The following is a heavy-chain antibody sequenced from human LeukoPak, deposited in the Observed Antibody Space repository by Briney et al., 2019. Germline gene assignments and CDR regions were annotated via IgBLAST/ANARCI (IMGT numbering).Heavy chain of an antibody. J-gene: IGHJ6*02. CDR3: TRGGLYLTDALDV. Sequence: SETLSVTCAVSGGSISIYSWTWIRQPPGKGLEWIGYISDSGDTHYSPSLKSRVTITLDTSKNHFSLTLASATPTDTAVYYCTRGGLYLTDALDVWGRGTTVTVSS. V-gene: IGHV4-59*01. CDR2: ISDSGDT. D-gene: IGHD2-8*01. CDR1: GGSISIYS.